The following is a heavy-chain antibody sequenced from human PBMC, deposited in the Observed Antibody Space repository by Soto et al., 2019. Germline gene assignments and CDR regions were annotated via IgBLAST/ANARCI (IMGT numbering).Heavy chain of an antibody. CDR1: GFTFSSYT. J-gene: IGHJ4*02. Sequence: EVRLLESGGGLVQPGGSLRLSCAASGFTFSSYTMSWVRQAPGKGLEWISAVSGSGGSTYYADSVKGRFTISRDNSKDRLYLQMNNLRAEDTAVYYCAKPPDYNWNDYWGQGTLVTVSS. CDR2: VSGSGGST. V-gene: IGHV3-23*01. CDR3: AKPPDYNWNDY. D-gene: IGHD1-20*01.